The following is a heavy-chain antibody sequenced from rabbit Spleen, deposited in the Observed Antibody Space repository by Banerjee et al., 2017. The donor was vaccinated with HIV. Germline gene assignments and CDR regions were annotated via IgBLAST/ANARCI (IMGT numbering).Heavy chain of an antibody. D-gene: IGHD4-2*01. V-gene: IGHV1S45*01. CDR1: GFSFSSGYD. CDR3: ARDAGTYDYIDGYFNL. Sequence: QEQLEESAGGLVQPGGSLTLICTASGFSFSSGYDMSWVRQAPGKGLEWIGCIYTGNGHLHYASWAKGRFTISITSSTTVTLQMTSLTVADTATYFCARDAGTYDYIDGYFNLWGPGTLVTVS. J-gene: IGHJ4*01. CDR2: IYTGNGHL.